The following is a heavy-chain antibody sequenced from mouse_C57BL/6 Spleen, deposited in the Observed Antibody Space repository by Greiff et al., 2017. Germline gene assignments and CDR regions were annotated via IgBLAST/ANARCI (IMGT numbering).Heavy chain of an antibody. J-gene: IGHJ4*01. V-gene: IGHV1-82*01. D-gene: IGHD1-1*01. CDR2: IYPGDGDT. Sequence: VQVVESGPELVKPGASVKISCKASGYAFSSSWMNWVKQRPGKGLEWIGRIYPGDGDTNYNGKFKGKATLTADKSSSTAYMQLSSLTSEDSAVYFCARSSHDGSSYVGAMDYWGQGTSVTVSS. CDR3: ARSSHDGSSYVGAMDY. CDR1: GYAFSSSW.